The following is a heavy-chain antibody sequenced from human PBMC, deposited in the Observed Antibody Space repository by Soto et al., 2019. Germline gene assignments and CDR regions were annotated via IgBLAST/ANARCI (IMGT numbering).Heavy chain of an antibody. V-gene: IGHV3-48*02. Sequence: EVQLVESGGGLVQPGGSLRLSCAASGFTFSTYSMIWVRQAPGKGLEWLSYISSSSDTIYYADSVKGRFTVSRDNATNSLYLQMNSLRDEETAVYYCARTGQFGSGWYVSIYWGQGTLVTVSS. CDR2: ISSSSDTI. CDR1: GFTFSTYS. D-gene: IGHD6-19*01. CDR3: ARTGQFGSGWYVSIY. J-gene: IGHJ4*02.